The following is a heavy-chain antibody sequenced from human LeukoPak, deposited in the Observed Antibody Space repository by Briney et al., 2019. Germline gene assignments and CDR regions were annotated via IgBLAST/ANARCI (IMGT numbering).Heavy chain of an antibody. CDR1: GGSFSGYY. CDR2: INHSGST. J-gene: IGHJ4*02. CDR3: ARDCSSTSFFLDY. D-gene: IGHD2-2*01. Sequence: SETLSLTCAVYGGSFSGYYWSWIRQPPGKGLEWIGEINHSGSTNYNPSLKSRVTISVDTSKNQFSLKLSSVTAADTAVYYCARDCSSTSFFLDYWSQGTLATVSS. V-gene: IGHV4-34*01.